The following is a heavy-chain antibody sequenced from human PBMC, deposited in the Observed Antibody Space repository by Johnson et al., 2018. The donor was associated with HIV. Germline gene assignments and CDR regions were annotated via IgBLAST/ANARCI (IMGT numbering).Heavy chain of an antibody. V-gene: IGHV3-11*04. CDR3: AIGWGIVVSDAFDI. J-gene: IGHJ3*02. CDR2: ISSSGSTI. D-gene: IGHD6-19*01. CDR1: GFTFSDYY. Sequence: QVQLVESGGNLVKPGGSLRLSCAASGFTFSDYYMSWIRQAPGKGLEWISYISSSGSTIYYADSVKGRFTISRHNAKNSLYMQINSLRAETTAVYYCAIGWGIVVSDAFDIWGQGTMVTVSS.